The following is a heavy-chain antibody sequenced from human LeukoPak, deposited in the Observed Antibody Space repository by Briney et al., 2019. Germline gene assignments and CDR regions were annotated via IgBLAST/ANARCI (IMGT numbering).Heavy chain of an antibody. CDR1: GGSISSSSYY. Sequence: PSETLSLTCAVSGGSISSSSYYWGWIRQPPGKGLEWIGSIYYSGSTYYNPSLKSRVTISVDTSKNQFSLKLSSVTAADTAVYYCAREEGRDGYNQDYWGQGTLVTVSS. J-gene: IGHJ4*02. CDR2: IYYSGST. CDR3: AREEGRDGYNQDY. D-gene: IGHD5-24*01. V-gene: IGHV4-39*07.